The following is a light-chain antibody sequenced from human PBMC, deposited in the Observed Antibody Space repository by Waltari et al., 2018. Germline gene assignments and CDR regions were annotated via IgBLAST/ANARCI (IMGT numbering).Light chain of an antibody. Sequence: EIVLTQSPATLSLSPGDTATLSCRASQSVGSYLAWYQQKPGQPPRLILYDASNRATGVPARFRGSGSGTDFTLTISSLEAEDFAVYYCQQRSNWTPHTFGQGARLEIK. CDR2: DAS. J-gene: IGKJ2*01. CDR3: QQRSNWTPHT. CDR1: QSVGSY. V-gene: IGKV3-11*01.